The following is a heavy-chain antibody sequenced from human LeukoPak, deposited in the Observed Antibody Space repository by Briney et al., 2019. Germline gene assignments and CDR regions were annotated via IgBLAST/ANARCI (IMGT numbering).Heavy chain of an antibody. CDR2: IKQDGSEK. J-gene: IGHJ4*02. V-gene: IGHV3-7*03. CDR3: ARDGDIVVVVAAIDY. D-gene: IGHD2-15*01. Sequence: GGSLRLSCAVSGFTFSSYWMSWVRQAPGNGLEWVYNIKQDGSEKYYVDSVKGRFTISRDNAKNSLYLQMNSLRAEETAVYYCARDGDIVVVVAAIDYWGQGTLVTVSS. CDR1: GFTFSSYW.